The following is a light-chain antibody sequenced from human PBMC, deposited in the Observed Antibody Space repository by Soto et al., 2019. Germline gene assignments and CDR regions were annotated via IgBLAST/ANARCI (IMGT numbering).Light chain of an antibody. CDR2: EVS. CDR1: SSDVGGYNY. J-gene: IGLJ3*02. V-gene: IGLV2-8*01. CDR3: SSYAGSNNFGV. Sequence: QSVLTQPPSASGSPGQSVTISCTGTSSDVGGYNYVSWYQQHPGKAPKLMIHEVSKRPSGVPDRFSGSKSGNTASLTVSGLQAEDEADYYCSSYAGSNNFGVFGGGTKLTVL.